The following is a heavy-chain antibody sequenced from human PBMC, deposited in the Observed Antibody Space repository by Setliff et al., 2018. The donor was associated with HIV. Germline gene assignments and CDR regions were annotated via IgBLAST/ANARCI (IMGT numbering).Heavy chain of an antibody. Sequence: GGSLRLSCAASGFTFSSYSMNWVRQAPGKGLEWVSYISSSSSTIYYADSVKGRFIISRDNAKNSLYLQMSSLRAEDTAVYFCVRDINWAFDYWGQGILVTVSS. CDR1: GFTFSSYS. J-gene: IGHJ4*02. D-gene: IGHD1-1*01. CDR3: VRDINWAFDY. V-gene: IGHV3-48*01. CDR2: ISSSSSTI.